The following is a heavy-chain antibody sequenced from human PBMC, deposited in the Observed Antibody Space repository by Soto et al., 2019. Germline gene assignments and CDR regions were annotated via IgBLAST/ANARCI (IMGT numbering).Heavy chain of an antibody. CDR2: IIPILGIA. J-gene: IGHJ6*02. CDR3: ASPIDYYYGMDV. CDR1: GGTFSSYT. Sequence: QVQLVQSGAEVKKPGSSVKVSCKASGGTFSSYTISWVRQAPGQGLEWMGRIIPILGIANYAQKFQGRVTITADKSTSPAYMGLGSLRSEDTAVYYCASPIDYYYGMDVWGQGTTVTVSS. V-gene: IGHV1-69*02. D-gene: IGHD3-16*02.